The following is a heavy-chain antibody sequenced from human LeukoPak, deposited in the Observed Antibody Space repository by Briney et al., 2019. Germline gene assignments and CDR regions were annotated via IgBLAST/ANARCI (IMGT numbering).Heavy chain of an antibody. V-gene: IGHV4-30-4*01. J-gene: IGHJ3*02. Sequence: SQTLSLTCTVSGGSISSGDYYWSWIRQPPGKGPEWIGYISYSGSTNYNPSLKSRVTISLDTSKSQFSLKLSSLTAADTAVYYCARRVAGESRAFDIWGQGTMVTVSS. D-gene: IGHD3-10*01. CDR1: GGSISSGDYY. CDR3: ARRVAGESRAFDI. CDR2: ISYSGST.